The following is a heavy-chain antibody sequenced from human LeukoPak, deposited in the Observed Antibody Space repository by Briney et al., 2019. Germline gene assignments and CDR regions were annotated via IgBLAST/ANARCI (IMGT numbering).Heavy chain of an antibody. J-gene: IGHJ6*03. CDR1: GGSISSSSYY. V-gene: IGHV4-39*07. CDR2: IYYSGST. Sequence: PSXTLSLTCTVSGGSISSSSYYWGWIRQPPGKGLEWVGSIYYSGSTYYNPSLKSRVTISVDTSKNQFSLKLSSVTAADTAVYYCVRGVVKYYYYYYYMDVWGKGTTVTVSS. CDR3: VRGVVKYYYYYYYMDV. D-gene: IGHD3-3*01.